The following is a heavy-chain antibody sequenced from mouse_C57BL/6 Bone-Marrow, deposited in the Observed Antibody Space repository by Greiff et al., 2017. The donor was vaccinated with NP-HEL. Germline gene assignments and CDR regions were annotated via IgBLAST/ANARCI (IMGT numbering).Heavy chain of an antibody. V-gene: IGHV1-50*01. D-gene: IGHD4-1*02. CDR3: ASPTGTRYAMDY. J-gene: IGHJ4*01. CDR2: IDPSDSYT. Sequence: QVQLKQSGAELVKPGASVKLSCKASGYTFTSYWMQWVKQRPGQGLEWIGEIDPSDSYTNYNQKFKGKATLTVDTSSSTAYMQLSSLTSEDSAVYYCASPTGTRYAMDYWGQGTSVTVSS. CDR1: GYTFTSYW.